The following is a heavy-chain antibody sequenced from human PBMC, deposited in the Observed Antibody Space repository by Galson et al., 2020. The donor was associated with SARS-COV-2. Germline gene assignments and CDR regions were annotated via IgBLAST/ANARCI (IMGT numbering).Heavy chain of an antibody. D-gene: IGHD2-2*01. V-gene: IGHV3-7*03. CDR3: TRDLICNTSTCPTYNYYGMDV. CDR1: GFSFSNYW. J-gene: IGHJ6*02. Sequence: GESLKISCVASGFSFSNYWMSWVRQAPGKGLEWVANIKEDGGAHYYVDSVKGRFTISRDNAKNSVYLQMTSLRAKDTAVFYCTRDLICNTSTCPTYNYYGMDVWGHGTTVIVSS. CDR2: IKEDGGAH.